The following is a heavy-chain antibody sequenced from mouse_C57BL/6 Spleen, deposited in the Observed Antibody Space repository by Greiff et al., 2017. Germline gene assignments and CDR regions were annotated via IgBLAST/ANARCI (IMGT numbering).Heavy chain of an antibody. CDR1: GYTFTSYW. CDR2: IDPNSGGT. CDR3: ARGNSNYDWFAY. J-gene: IGHJ3*01. D-gene: IGHD2-5*01. Sequence: QVQLKQPGAELVKPGASVKLSCKASGYTFTSYWMHWVKQRPGRGLEWIGRIDPNSGGTKYNEKFKSKATLTVDKPSSTAYMQLSSLTSEDSAVYYCARGNSNYDWFAYWGQGTLVTVSA. V-gene: IGHV1-72*01.